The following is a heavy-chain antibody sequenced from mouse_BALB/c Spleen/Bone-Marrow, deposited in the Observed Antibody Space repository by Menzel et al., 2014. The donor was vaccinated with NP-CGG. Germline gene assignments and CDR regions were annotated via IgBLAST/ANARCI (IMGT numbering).Heavy chain of an antibody. CDR2: INPSTGYT. J-gene: IGHJ2*01. Sequence: IGYINPSTGYTEYNQKFKDKATLTADKSSSTAYMQLSSLTSEDSAVYYCASNWDVDWGQGTTLTVSS. CDR3: ASNWDVD. D-gene: IGHD4-1*01. V-gene: IGHV1-4*01.